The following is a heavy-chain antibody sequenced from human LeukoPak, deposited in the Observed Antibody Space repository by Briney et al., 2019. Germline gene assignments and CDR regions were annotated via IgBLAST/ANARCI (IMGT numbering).Heavy chain of an antibody. V-gene: IGHV3-23*01. Sequence: GGSLRLSCAASGFTFSSYAMSWVRQAPGKGLEWVSAISGSGGSTYYADSVKGRFTISRDNSKNTLYLQMNSLRAEDTAVYYCAKVMGLNLRYYYYYMDVWGKGTTVTVSS. J-gene: IGHJ6*03. D-gene: IGHD2-8*01. CDR1: GFTFSSYA. CDR3: AKVMGLNLRYYYYYMDV. CDR2: ISGSGGST.